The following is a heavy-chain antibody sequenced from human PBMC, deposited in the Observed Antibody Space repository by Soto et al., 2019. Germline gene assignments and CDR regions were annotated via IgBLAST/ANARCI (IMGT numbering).Heavy chain of an antibody. CDR2: ISSSSSVI. D-gene: IGHD7-27*01. CDR3: ARDLSWGSNWYYYMDV. Sequence: VQLVESGGGLVQPGGSLRLSCATSGFILSDCAMNWVRQAPGKGLEWVSYISSSSSVIDYADSVKGRFTVSRDNARNSLYLQMNSLRAEDTAVYYCARDLSWGSNWYYYMDVWGKGTTVTVPS. J-gene: IGHJ6*03. CDR1: GFILSDCA. V-gene: IGHV3-48*01.